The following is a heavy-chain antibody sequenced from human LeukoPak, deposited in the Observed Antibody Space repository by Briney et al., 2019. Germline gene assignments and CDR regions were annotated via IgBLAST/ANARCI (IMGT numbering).Heavy chain of an antibody. J-gene: IGHJ4*02. D-gene: IGHD2-15*01. CDR3: AREGRAYYFDY. V-gene: IGHV3-30-3*01. CDR2: ISYDGSNK. CDR1: GFTFSSYA. Sequence: GGSLRLSCAASGFTFSSYAMHWVRQAPGKGLEWVAVISYDGSNKYYADSVKGRFTISRDNSKNTLYLQMNGLRAEDTAVYYCAREGRAYYFDYWGQGTLVTVSS.